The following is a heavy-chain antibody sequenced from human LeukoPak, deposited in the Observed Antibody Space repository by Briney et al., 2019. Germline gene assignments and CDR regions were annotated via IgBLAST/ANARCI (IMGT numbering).Heavy chain of an antibody. J-gene: IGHJ5*02. Sequence: ASVKVSCKASGYTFASFHIHWVRQAPAQGMEWMGWINPNGGGTIYAPKFQGRVTMTRDTSITTASLELNSLRSDDTAVYYCARSHDYTNYVAPWGQGTLVTVSS. D-gene: IGHD4-11*01. CDR2: INPNGGGT. CDR3: ARSHDYTNYVAP. CDR1: GYTFASFH. V-gene: IGHV1-2*02.